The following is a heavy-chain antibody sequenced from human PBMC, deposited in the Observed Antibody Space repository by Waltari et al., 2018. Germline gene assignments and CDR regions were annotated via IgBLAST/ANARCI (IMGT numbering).Heavy chain of an antibody. J-gene: IGHJ3*02. CDR2: VNAGNVNT. V-gene: IGHV1-3*03. CDR3: ARPSGYCSSTSCYQGAFDI. D-gene: IGHD2-2*01. CDR1: GSTFTSYA. Sequence: QVQLVQSGAAVKKPGASVKVSCKASGSTFTSYAMHSVRQAPGQRLGWMGWVNAGNVNTKDSREFQGRDTMTRDISASTAYMELSSLRSEDMAVYYCARPSGYCSSTSCYQGAFDIWGQGTMVTVSS.